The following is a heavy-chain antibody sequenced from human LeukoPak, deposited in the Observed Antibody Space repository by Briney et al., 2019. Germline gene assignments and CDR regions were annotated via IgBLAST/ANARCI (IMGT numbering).Heavy chain of an antibody. J-gene: IGHJ4*02. Sequence: PGGSLRLSCAASGFTFNSYAMSWVRQAPGKGLEWVSAISGSGGSTYYADSVKGRFTISRDNAKNSLYLQMNSLRAEDTAVYYCARDPVGDTAMGIPDYWGQGTLVTVSS. CDR2: ISGSGGST. D-gene: IGHD5-18*01. V-gene: IGHV3-23*01. CDR1: GFTFNSYA. CDR3: ARDPVGDTAMGIPDY.